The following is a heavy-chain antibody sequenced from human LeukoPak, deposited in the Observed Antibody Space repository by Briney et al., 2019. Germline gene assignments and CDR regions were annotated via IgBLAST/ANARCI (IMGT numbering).Heavy chain of an antibody. Sequence: ASVKVSCKASGYTFTRYAMNWERQAPGRWLELMGWINTNTGNPTYAQGFTGRFVFSLDTSVSTAYLQISSLKAEDTAVYYCARYRSSGWYYFDYWGQGTLVTVSS. J-gene: IGHJ4*02. CDR1: GYTFTRYA. CDR2: INTNTGNP. CDR3: ARYRSSGWYYFDY. V-gene: IGHV7-4-1*02. D-gene: IGHD6-19*01.